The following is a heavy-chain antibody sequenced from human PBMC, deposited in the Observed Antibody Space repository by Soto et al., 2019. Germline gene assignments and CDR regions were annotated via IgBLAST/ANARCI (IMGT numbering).Heavy chain of an antibody. J-gene: IGHJ1*01. CDR3: ARVPYSSGWYFSEYFQH. CDR2: ISAYNGNT. CDR1: GYTFTSYG. V-gene: IGHV1-18*01. Sequence: GASVKVSCKASGYTFTSYGISWVRQAPGQGLEWMGWISAYNGNTNYAQKLQGRVTMTTDTSTSTAYMELRSLRSDDTAVYYCARVPYSSGWYFSEYFQHWGQGTLVTVSS. D-gene: IGHD6-19*01.